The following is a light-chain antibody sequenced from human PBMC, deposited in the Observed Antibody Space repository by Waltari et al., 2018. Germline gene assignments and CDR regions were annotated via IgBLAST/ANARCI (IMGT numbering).Light chain of an antibody. CDR2: SAS. V-gene: IGKV1-39*01. J-gene: IGKJ2*01. CDR3: QQTHSIPFT. CDR1: QTISRY. Sequence: DIQMTPSPSSLSASVGDRVTITCRASQTISRYFNWYQQKPGKAPKLLIYSASTLQSGVPARFSGSGSGTDFILTISSLQPEDFATYYCQQTHSIPFTFGQGTKVEI.